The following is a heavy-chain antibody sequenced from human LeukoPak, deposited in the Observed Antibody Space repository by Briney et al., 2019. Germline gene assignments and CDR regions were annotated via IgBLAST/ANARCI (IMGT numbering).Heavy chain of an antibody. CDR2: IYHSGST. CDR1: GGSISTYY. J-gene: IGHJ4*02. CDR3: ARDGYSGSDAL. D-gene: IGHD5-12*01. Sequence: SETLSLTCTVPGGSISTYYWSWIRQPPGKGLDWIGYIYHSGSTNYNPSLKSRVTISVDTSQNQFYLKLSSVTAADTAVYYCARDGYSGSDALWGQGTLVTVSS. V-gene: IGHV4-59*01.